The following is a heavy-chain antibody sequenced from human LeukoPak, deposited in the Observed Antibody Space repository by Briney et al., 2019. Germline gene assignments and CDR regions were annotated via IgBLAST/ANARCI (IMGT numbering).Heavy chain of an antibody. V-gene: IGHV4-39*07. CDR3: ARDQGSGWYRIGNFDY. J-gene: IGHJ4*02. Sequence: SETLSLTCTVSGGSISSSSYYWGWIRQPPGKGLEWIGTLYYSGSSYYNPSLKSRVTISIDTSKNQFFLKLSSVTAADRAVYYCARDQGSGWYRIGNFDYSGQGTLVTVYS. D-gene: IGHD6-19*01. CDR1: GGSISSSSYY. CDR2: LYYSGSS.